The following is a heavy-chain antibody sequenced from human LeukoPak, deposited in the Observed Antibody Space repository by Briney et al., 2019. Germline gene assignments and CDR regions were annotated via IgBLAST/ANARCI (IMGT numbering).Heavy chain of an antibody. D-gene: IGHD1-7*01. J-gene: IGHJ4*02. CDR3: ARAVGKNYGNFNF. V-gene: IGHV3-48*04. CDR2: ISSSSSTI. CDR1: GFTFSSYS. Sequence: GGSLRLSCAAPGFTFSSYSMNWVRQAPGKGLEWVSYISSSSSTIYYADSVKGRFTISRDNGKNTLYLQMNSLRVEDSAIYYCARAVGKNYGNFNFWGQGTLVTISS.